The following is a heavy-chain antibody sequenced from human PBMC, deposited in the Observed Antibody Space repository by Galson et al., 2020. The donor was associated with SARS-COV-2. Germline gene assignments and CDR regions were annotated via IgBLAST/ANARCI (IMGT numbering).Heavy chain of an antibody. Sequence: ASVKVSCKASGYTFTSYAMHWVRQAPGQRLEWMGWINAGNGNTKYSQKFQGRVTITRDTSASTAYMELSSLRSEDTAVYYCARYGGNSNYYYGMDVWGQGTTVTVSS. CDR3: ARYGGNSNYYYGMDV. D-gene: IGHD2-21*02. V-gene: IGHV1-3*01. J-gene: IGHJ6*02. CDR1: GYTFTSYA. CDR2: INAGNGNT.